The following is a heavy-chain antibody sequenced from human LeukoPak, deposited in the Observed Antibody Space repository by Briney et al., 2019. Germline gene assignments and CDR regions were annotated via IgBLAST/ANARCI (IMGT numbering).Heavy chain of an antibody. Sequence: GESLKISCSGSGYSLISYWIGWVRQMPGKGLEWMGIIYPDDSDTRYSPSFQGQVTISADKSINTAYLQWSNLKASDTAMYYCARHPPRGLAKDVYDIWGQGTMVTVSS. D-gene: IGHD3/OR15-3a*01. CDR1: GYSLISYW. CDR3: ARHPPRGLAKDVYDI. V-gene: IGHV5-51*01. CDR2: IYPDDSDT. J-gene: IGHJ3*02.